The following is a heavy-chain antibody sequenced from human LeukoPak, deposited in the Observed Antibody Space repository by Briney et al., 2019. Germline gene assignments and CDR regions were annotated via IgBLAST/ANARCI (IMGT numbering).Heavy chain of an antibody. CDR3: AKNYYDSSGLVFDY. CDR2: ISAYNGNT. J-gene: IGHJ4*02. Sequence: ASVKVSCKASGGTFSSYAISWVRQAPGQGLVWMGWISAYNGNTNYAQKLQGRVTMTTDTSTSTAYMELRSLRSDDTAVYYCAKNYYDSSGLVFDYWGQGTLVTVSS. V-gene: IGHV1-18*01. CDR1: GGTFSSYA. D-gene: IGHD3-22*01.